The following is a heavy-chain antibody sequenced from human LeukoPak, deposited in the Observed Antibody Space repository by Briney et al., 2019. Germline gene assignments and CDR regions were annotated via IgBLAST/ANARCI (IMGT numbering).Heavy chain of an antibody. Sequence: GGSLRLSCTASLSTLSTHWMTWFQQTPGKGLEWVASLRQDGGDKYYVDSVKGRFTISRDNAANSLYLQMNSLRAEDTAVYYCVRESVYGSRSYYSYWGQGTLVTVSS. D-gene: IGHD3-10*01. V-gene: IGHV3-7*04. CDR3: VRESVYGSRSYYSY. CDR2: LRQDGGDK. CDR1: LSTLSTHW. J-gene: IGHJ4*02.